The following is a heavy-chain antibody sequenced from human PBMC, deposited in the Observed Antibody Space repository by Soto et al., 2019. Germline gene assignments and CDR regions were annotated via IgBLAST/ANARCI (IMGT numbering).Heavy chain of an antibody. CDR2: IKTDGSDT. CDR1: GFTFSSYW. CDR3: ARDPTTTVRKIRFDY. V-gene: IGHV3-74*01. J-gene: IGHJ4*02. Sequence: GGSLRLSCAASGFTFSSYWMHWVRQAPGEGLVWVSRIKTDGSDTNYADSVRGRFTISRDNAKNSLYLQMNSLRAEDTAVYYCARDPTTTVRKIRFDYWGQGTLVTVSS. D-gene: IGHD4-17*01.